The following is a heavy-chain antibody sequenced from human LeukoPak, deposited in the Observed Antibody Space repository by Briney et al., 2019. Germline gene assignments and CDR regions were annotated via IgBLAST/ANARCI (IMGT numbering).Heavy chain of an antibody. D-gene: IGHD3-10*01. V-gene: IGHV4-39*07. J-gene: IGHJ5*02. CDR2: IFYSGST. CDR3: ARGGYYGSGNDFRFDP. Sequence: PSETLSLTCTVSGGSISSSNYYWGWIRQPPGKGLEWIGSIFYSGSTYYNLSLKSRVTISVDTSRNQFSLRLNSVTAADTAVYYCARGGYYGSGNDFRFDPWGQGTLVTVSS. CDR1: GGSISSSNYY.